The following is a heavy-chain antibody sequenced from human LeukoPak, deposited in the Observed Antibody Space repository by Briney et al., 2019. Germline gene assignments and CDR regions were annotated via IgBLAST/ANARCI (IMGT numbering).Heavy chain of an antibody. Sequence: PGGSLRLSCAASGFTFSSYEMNWVRQAPGKGLEWVSYISSSGSTIYYADSVKGRFTISRDNAKNSLYLQMNSLRAEDTAVYYCARDDYYDSSGYYSPSAFDIWGQGTMVTVSS. J-gene: IGHJ3*02. CDR1: GFTFSSYE. CDR3: ARDDYYDSSGYYSPSAFDI. CDR2: ISSSGSTI. D-gene: IGHD3-22*01. V-gene: IGHV3-48*03.